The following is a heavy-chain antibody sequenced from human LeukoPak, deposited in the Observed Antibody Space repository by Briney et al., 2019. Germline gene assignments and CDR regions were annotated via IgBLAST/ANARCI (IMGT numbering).Heavy chain of an antibody. CDR3: ARLRGGMVYANYYFDY. CDR2: IYYSGST. Sequence: SETLSLTCTVSGGSISSYYWNWIRQPPGKGLEWIGYIYYSGSTNYNPSLKSRVTISVDTSKNQFSLKLSSVTAADTAVYYCARLRGGMVYANYYFDYWGQGTLVTVSS. CDR1: GGSISSYY. J-gene: IGHJ4*02. D-gene: IGHD2-8*01. V-gene: IGHV4-59*01.